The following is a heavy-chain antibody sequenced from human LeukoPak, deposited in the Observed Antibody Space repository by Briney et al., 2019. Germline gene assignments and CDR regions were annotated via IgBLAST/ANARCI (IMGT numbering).Heavy chain of an antibody. J-gene: IGHJ4*02. CDR2: ISYDGSNK. D-gene: IGHD3-10*01. Sequence: PGGSLRLSCAASGFTFSSYGMHWVRQAPGKGLEWVAVISYDGSNKYYADSVKGRFTISRDNSKNTLYLQMNSLRAEDTAVYYCAKDREAVLLWFGELVDWGQGTLVTVSS. CDR1: GFTFSSYG. V-gene: IGHV3-30*18. CDR3: AKDREAVLLWFGELVD.